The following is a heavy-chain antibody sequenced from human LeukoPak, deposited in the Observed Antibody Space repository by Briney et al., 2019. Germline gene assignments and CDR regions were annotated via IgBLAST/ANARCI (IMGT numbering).Heavy chain of an antibody. Sequence: PGGSLRLSCAASGFTFDDYAMHWVRQAPGKGLEWVSGISWNSGSIGYADSVKGRFTISRDNAKNSLYLQMNSLRAEDTALYYCAKDTLRAGYSSGWFNCWGQGTLVTVSS. CDR3: AKDTLRAGYSSGWFNC. D-gene: IGHD6-19*01. V-gene: IGHV3-9*01. J-gene: IGHJ4*02. CDR2: ISWNSGSI. CDR1: GFTFDDYA.